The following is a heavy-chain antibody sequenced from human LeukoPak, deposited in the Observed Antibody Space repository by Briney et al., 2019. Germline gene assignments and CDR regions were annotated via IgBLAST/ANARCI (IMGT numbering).Heavy chain of an antibody. CDR3: AREGIDWDTQGIAVAGTPFDY. CDR1: GGTFSSYA. V-gene: IGHV1-69*04. D-gene: IGHD6-19*01. Sequence: SVKVSCKASGGTFSSYAISWVRQAPGQGLEWMGRIIPILGIANYAQKFQGRVTITADKSTSTAYMELSSLRSEDTAVYYCAREGIDWDTQGIAVAGTPFDYWGQGTLVTVSS. CDR2: IIPILGIA. J-gene: IGHJ4*02.